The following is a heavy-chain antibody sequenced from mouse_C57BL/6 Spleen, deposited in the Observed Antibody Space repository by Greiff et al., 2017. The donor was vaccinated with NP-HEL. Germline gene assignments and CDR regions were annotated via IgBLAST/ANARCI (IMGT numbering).Heavy chain of an antibody. CDR3: ARYGSILHWYFDV. D-gene: IGHD1-1*01. J-gene: IGHJ1*03. CDR2: ISDGGSYT. V-gene: IGHV5-4*01. CDR1: GFTFSSYA. Sequence: EVQLQESGGGLVKPGGSLKLSCAASGFTFSSYAMSWVRQTPEKRLEWVATISDGGSYTYYPDNVKGRFTISRDNAKNNLYLQMSHLKSEDTAMYYCARYGSILHWYFDVWGTGTTVTVSS.